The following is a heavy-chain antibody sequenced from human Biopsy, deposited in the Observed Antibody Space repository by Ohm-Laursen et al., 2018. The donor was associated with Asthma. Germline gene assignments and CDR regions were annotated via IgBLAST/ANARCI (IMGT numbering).Heavy chain of an antibody. D-gene: IGHD2-21*02. CDR1: GFSFSRYG. Sequence: SLRLSCTASGFSFSRYGMHWVRQAPGKGLEWVAVISLDGSNKYYGDSVKGRFTIARDNSKNTVYLQMNSLRVEDTAVYYCASYEVVTAILPMDVWGQGTTVTVSS. V-gene: IGHV3-30*03. CDR2: ISLDGSNK. J-gene: IGHJ6*02. CDR3: ASYEVVTAILPMDV.